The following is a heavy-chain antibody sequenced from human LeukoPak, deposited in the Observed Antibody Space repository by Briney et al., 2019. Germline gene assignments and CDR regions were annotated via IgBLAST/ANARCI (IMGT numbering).Heavy chain of an antibody. CDR1: EFTFNNAW. CDR2: IRGSGGTT. CDR3: VRDPDALDY. Sequence: PGGSLRLSCAASEFTFNNAWMSWVRQAPGKGLEWVSYIRGSGGTTYYADSVKGRFTIPRDNAKNSLYLQLNSLRDEDTAVYYCVRDPDALDYWGQGTLVTVSS. V-gene: IGHV3-48*02. J-gene: IGHJ4*02.